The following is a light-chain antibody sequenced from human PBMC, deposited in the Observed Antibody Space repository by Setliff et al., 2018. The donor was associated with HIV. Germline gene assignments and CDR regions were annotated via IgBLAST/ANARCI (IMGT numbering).Light chain of an antibody. V-gene: IGLV2-14*03. CDR2: EVR. CDR3: SSYAITNTLP. Sequence: QSALTQPASVSGSPGQSITISCTGTSSDVGGYSLVSWYQQHPGKAPKLIIYEVRNRPSGVSHRFSGSKSGNTASLTISGLQAEDEADYYCSSYAITNTLPFGTGTKVTV. J-gene: IGLJ1*01. CDR1: SSDVGGYSL.